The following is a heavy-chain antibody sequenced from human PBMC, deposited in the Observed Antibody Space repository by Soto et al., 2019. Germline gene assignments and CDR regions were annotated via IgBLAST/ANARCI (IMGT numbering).Heavy chain of an antibody. J-gene: IGHJ4*02. CDR3: ARLGTSGWYQGSYFDY. Sequence: QLQLQESGPGLVKPSETLSLTCIVSGGSITRNNHYWGWIGQSPGQRLEWIGSILYSGSTNYNQSLKGRVTLSVDTSKNPFSLKMRSLTAVDTALYYCARLGTSGWYQGSYFDYCGQGTLVTVSS. V-gene: IGHV4-39*01. D-gene: IGHD6-19*01. CDR2: ILYSGST. CDR1: GGSITRNNHY.